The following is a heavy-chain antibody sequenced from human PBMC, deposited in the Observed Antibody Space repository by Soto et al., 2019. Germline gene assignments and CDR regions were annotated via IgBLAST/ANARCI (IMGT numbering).Heavy chain of an antibody. CDR1: GFTFSNAW. V-gene: IGHV3-15*07. CDR2: IKSKTDGGTT. Sequence: EVQLVESGGGLVKPGGSLRLSCAASGFTFSNAWMNWVRQAPGKGLEWVGRIKSKTDGGTTDYAAPVKGRFTISRDDSKNTLYLQMNSLKTEDTAVYYCTTDLPFTIIVVVKGAFDIWGQGTMVTVSS. J-gene: IGHJ3*02. CDR3: TTDLPFTIIVVVKGAFDI. D-gene: IGHD3-22*01.